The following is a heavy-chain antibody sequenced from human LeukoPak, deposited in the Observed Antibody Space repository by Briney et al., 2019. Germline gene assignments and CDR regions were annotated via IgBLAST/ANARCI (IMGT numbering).Heavy chain of an antibody. V-gene: IGHV1-2*06. CDR2: INPNSGGT. J-gene: IGHJ4*02. Sequence: ASVKVPCKASGYTFTGYYMHWVRQAPGQGPEWMGRINPNSGGTNYAQKFQGRVTMTRDTSISTAYMELSRLRSDDTAVYYCARGGSEMYYFDYWGQGTLVTVSS. CDR1: GYTFTGYY. D-gene: IGHD2-15*01. CDR3: ARGGSEMYYFDY.